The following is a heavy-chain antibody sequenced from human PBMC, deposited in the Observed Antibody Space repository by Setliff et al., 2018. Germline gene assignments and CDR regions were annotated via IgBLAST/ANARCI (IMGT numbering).Heavy chain of an antibody. CDR1: GYSFTDYG. D-gene: IGHD3-3*01. CDR3: ARLVRFCTKTACQRLSGGEF. V-gene: IGHV1-18*01. Sequence: GASVKVSCKTSGYSFTDYGIAWVRQAPGQGLEWMGWISAHTGNTYSGQKLHDRLTLTTDTSTNTAYMEVRSLTSDDTAIYYCARLVRFCTKTACQRLSGGEFWGQGTLVTVSS. J-gene: IGHJ4*02. CDR2: ISAHTGNT.